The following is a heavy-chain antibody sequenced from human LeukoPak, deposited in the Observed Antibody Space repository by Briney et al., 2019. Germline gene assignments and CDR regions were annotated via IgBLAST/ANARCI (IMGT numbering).Heavy chain of an antibody. D-gene: IGHD3-22*01. CDR1: GFTFSSYT. CDR3: AKDVTRITMIVVVISGNDY. V-gene: IGHV3-23*01. CDR2: ISGSGGST. J-gene: IGHJ4*02. Sequence: GGSLRLSCAASGFTFSSYTMSWVRQAPGKGLEWVSAISGSGGSTYYADSVKGRFTISRDNSKNTLYLQMNSLRAEDTAVYYCAKDVTRITMIVVVISGNDYWGQGTLVTVSS.